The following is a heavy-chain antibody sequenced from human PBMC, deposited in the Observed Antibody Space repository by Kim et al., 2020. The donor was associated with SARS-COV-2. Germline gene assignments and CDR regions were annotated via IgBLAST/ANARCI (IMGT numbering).Heavy chain of an antibody. CDR1: GFTFSNAW. CDR2: IKSKTDGGTT. D-gene: IGHD3-10*01. V-gene: IGHV3-15*01. CDR3: TTRVRGFAKRELDY. J-gene: IGHJ4*02. Sequence: GGSLRLSCAASGFTFSNAWMSWVRQAPGKGLEWVGRIKSKTDGGTTDYAAPVKGRFTISRDDSKNTLYLQMNSLKTEDTAVYYCTTRVRGFAKRELDYWGQGTLVTVSS.